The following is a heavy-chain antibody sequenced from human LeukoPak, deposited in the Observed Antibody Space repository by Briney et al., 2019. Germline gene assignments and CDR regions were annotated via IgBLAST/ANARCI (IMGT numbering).Heavy chain of an antibody. CDR3: AKGITMIVGVPYFDY. D-gene: IGHD3-22*01. V-gene: IGHV3-9*03. Sequence: PGRSLRLSCAASGFTLDDYAMHWVRHVPGKGLEGVSGISWNSGSLGYADSEKGRFTISRDNAKNSLYLQMNSLRAEDMALYYCAKGITMIVGVPYFDYWGQGTLVTVSS. CDR2: ISWNSGSL. CDR1: GFTLDDYA. J-gene: IGHJ4*02.